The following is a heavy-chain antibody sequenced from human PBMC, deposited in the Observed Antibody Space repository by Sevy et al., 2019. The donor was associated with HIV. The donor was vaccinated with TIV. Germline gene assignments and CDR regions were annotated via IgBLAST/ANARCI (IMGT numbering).Heavy chain of an antibody. CDR1: GYTFTGYY. CDR2: INPNTGGT. Sequence: ASVKVSCKASGYTFTGYYMHWVRQAPGQGLEWMGRINPNTGGTHYAQKFQGRVTMTRDTSISTAYLEVSSLKSDDTAAYYCARAALSGSVDPPESMDVWGQGTTVTVPS. CDR3: ARAALSGSVDPPESMDV. V-gene: IGHV1-2*06. D-gene: IGHD3-3*01. J-gene: IGHJ6*02.